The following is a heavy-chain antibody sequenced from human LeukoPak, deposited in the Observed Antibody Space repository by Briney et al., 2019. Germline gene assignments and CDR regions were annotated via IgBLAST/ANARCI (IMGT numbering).Heavy chain of an antibody. Sequence: GGSLRLSCAASGVTLSGYSMNWVRQAPGKGLEWVSHISISGTIYYADSVKGRFTISRDNAKKSLSLQMSSLRAEDTAVYYCSTAKFDYWGQGTLVTVSS. J-gene: IGHJ4*02. V-gene: IGHV3-48*01. CDR1: GVTLSGYS. CDR3: STAKFDY. CDR2: ISISGTI.